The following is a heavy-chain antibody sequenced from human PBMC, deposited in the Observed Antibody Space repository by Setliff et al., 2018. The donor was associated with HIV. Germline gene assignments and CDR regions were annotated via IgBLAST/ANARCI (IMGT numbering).Heavy chain of an antibody. CDR2: ISFSTGSI. V-gene: IGHV3-48*01. J-gene: IGHJ3*02. Sequence: PGGSLRLSCAASGFTFSGDSVNWVRQAPGKGLEWISYISFSTGSIYYANSVKGRFTISSDTAKNALYLQMNSLRAEDMALYYCAKDKSPDIAAAAGDAFDIWGQGTMVTVSS. CDR3: AKDKSPDIAAAAGDAFDI. D-gene: IGHD6-13*01. CDR1: GFTFSGDS.